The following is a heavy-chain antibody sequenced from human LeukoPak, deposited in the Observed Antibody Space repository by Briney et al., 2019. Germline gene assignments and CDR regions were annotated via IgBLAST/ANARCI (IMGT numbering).Heavy chain of an antibody. Sequence: GGSLRLSCAASGFTFSTNSMNWVRQAPGKGLEWVSYISSSGSTIYYADSVKGRFTISRDNAKNSLYLQMNSLRAEDTAVYYCARELSGTPGFDYWGQGTLVTVSS. V-gene: IGHV3-48*04. D-gene: IGHD1-14*01. CDR2: ISSSGSTI. J-gene: IGHJ4*02. CDR1: GFTFSTNS. CDR3: ARELSGTPGFDY.